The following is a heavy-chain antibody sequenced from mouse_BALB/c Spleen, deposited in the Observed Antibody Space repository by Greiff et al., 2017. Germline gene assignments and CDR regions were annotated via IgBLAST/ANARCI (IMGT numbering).Heavy chain of an antibody. CDR2: ISSGGSYT. J-gene: IGHJ2*01. CDR3: ARGGVVAIDD. D-gene: IGHD1-1*01. Sequence: EVKVVESGGGLVKPGGSLKLSCAASGFTFSSYAMSWVRQSPEKRLEWVAEISSGGSYTYYPDTVTGRFTISRDNAKNTLYLEMSSLRSEDTAMYYCARGGVVAIDDWGQGTTLTVSS. V-gene: IGHV5-9-4*01. CDR1: GFTFSSYA.